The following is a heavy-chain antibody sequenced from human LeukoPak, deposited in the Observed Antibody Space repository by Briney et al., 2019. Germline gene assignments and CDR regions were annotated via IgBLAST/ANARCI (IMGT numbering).Heavy chain of an antibody. CDR1: GFTFSDYY. J-gene: IGHJ4*02. D-gene: IGHD6-13*01. V-gene: IGHV3-11*01. Sequence: GGSLRLSCAASGFTFSDYYMSWIRQAPGKGLEWVSYISSSGSTIYYADSVKGRLTTSRDNAKNSLYLQMNSLRAEDTAVYYCARDRRYSSSWASLDYWGQGTLVTVSS. CDR2: ISSSGSTI. CDR3: ARDRRYSSSWASLDY.